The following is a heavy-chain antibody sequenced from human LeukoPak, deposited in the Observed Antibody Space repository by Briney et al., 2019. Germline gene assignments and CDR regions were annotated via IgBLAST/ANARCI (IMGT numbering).Heavy chain of an antibody. CDR3: ARAQWSSSPDH. CDR1: GFTFSSYT. Sequence: PGGSLRLSCAASGFTFSSYTMNWVRQAPGKGLEWVSSISSGSIYIYYADSVKGRFTISRDNAKNSLYLQMNSLRAEDTAVYYCARAQWSSSPDHWGQGALVTVSS. CDR2: ISSGSIYI. J-gene: IGHJ5*02. D-gene: IGHD6-13*01. V-gene: IGHV3-21*01.